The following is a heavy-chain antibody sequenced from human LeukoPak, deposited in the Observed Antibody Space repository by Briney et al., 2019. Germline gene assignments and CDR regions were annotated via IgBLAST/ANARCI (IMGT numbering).Heavy chain of an antibody. CDR1: GFTFSIYD. J-gene: IGHJ6*02. V-gene: IGHV3-13*01. Sequence: GGSLRLSCAASGFTFSIYDMHWVHQVTGKGLEWVSGIDTAGGTYYPDSVKGRFTMSRENAKNSLHLQMNSLRAGDTAVYYCARTEKSDSFSYFYAMDVWGQGTTVTVSS. CDR3: ARTEKSDSFSYFYAMDV. D-gene: IGHD3-9*01. CDR2: IDTAGGT.